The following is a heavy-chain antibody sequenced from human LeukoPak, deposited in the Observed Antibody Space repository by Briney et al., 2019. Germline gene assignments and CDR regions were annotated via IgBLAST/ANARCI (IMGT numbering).Heavy chain of an antibody. CDR3: ARDLGYYDSSGYSS. D-gene: IGHD3-22*01. CDR1: RFTFNTYA. J-gene: IGHJ4*02. CDR2: IYSGGST. V-gene: IGHV3-66*02. Sequence: GGSLRLSCAASRFTFNTYAMSWVRQAPGKGLEWVSVIYSGGSTYYADSVKGRFTISRDNSKNTLYLQMNSLRAEDTAVYYCARDLGYYDSSGYSSWGQGTLVTVSS.